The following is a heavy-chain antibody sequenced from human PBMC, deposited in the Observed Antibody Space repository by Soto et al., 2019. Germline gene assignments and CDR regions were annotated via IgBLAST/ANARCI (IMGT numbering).Heavy chain of an antibody. D-gene: IGHD1-26*01. CDR2: IGSIRTYI. CDR3: ARGATGTFSTYDS. CDR1: GFTFSSYS. V-gene: IGHV3-21*01. Sequence: GGSLRLSCAASGFTFSSYSMSWVRQAPGKGLEWVSSIGSIRTYIYYADSLKGRFTISRDNAQNSLYLLMNSLRAEDTAVYFCARGATGTFSTYDSWGQGTPVTVSS. J-gene: IGHJ4*02.